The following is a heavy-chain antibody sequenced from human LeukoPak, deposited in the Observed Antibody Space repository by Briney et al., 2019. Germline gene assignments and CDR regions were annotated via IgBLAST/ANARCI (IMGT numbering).Heavy chain of an antibody. CDR2: ISGSGGST. J-gene: IGHJ4*02. CDR1: GFTFSSYA. V-gene: IGHV3-23*01. CDR3: ASLPMIVVVITPDY. Sequence: GGSLRLSCAASGFTFSSYAMSWVRQAPGKGLEWVSAISGSGGSTYYADSVKGRFTISRDNSKNTLYLQMNSLRAEDTAVYYCASLPMIVVVITPDYWGQGTLVTVSS. D-gene: IGHD3-22*01.